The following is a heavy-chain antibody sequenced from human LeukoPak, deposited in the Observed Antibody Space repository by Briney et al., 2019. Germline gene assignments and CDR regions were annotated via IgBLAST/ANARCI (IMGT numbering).Heavy chain of an antibody. V-gene: IGHV4-31*03. D-gene: IGHD1-14*01. CDR1: GGSISSGGYY. Sequence: SETLSLTCTVSGGSISSGGYYWTWIRQRPGKGLEWIGYIYDSGTTYSNPSLKSRVTISVDSSENQFSLQLTSVTAADTAVYYCARDNHYFDYWGQGTLVTVSS. J-gene: IGHJ4*02. CDR3: ARDNHYFDY. CDR2: IYDSGTT.